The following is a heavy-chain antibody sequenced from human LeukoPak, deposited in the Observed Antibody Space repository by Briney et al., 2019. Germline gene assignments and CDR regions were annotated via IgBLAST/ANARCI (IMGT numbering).Heavy chain of an antibody. V-gene: IGHV3-11*01. J-gene: IGHJ4*02. CDR3: ARDTGLAGPCDY. Sequence: GGSPRLSCATSGFTFSDYYMSWIRRAPGKGLEWVSYMSSSDSTIYYADSVKGRFTISRDNAKNSLHLQMNSLRAEDTAVYYCARDTGLAGPCDYWDQGTLVTVSS. CDR1: GFTFSDYY. CDR2: MSSSDSTI.